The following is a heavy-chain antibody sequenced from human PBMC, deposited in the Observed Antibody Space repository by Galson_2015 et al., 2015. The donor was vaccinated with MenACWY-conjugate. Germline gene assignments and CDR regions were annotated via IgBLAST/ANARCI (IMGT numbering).Heavy chain of an antibody. CDR3: AADQGIEIAAARGAFDI. CDR1: GFTFTSSA. D-gene: IGHD6-13*01. V-gene: IGHV1-58*01. CDR2: IVVGSGNT. Sequence: SVKVSCKASGFTFTSSAVQWVRQARGQRLEWIGWIVVGSGNTNYAQKFQERVTITRDMSTSTAYMELSSLRSEDTAVYYCAADQGIEIAAARGAFDIWGQGTMVTVSS. J-gene: IGHJ3*02.